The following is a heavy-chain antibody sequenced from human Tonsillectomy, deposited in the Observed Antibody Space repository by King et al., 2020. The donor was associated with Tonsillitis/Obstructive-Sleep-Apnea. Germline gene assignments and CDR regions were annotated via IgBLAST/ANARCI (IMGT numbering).Heavy chain of an antibody. Sequence: QLVQSGAEVKKPGESLKISCKGSGYSFTSYWIGWVRQMPGKGLEWMGIIYPGDSDTRYSPSFQGQVTISADKSISTAYLQWSSLKASDTAMYYCARLRNHYSNYFGRGDYYSYMDVWGKGTTVTVSS. CDR2: IYPGDSDT. J-gene: IGHJ6*03. D-gene: IGHD4-11*01. V-gene: IGHV5-51*01. CDR1: GYSFTSYW. CDR3: ARLRNHYSNYFGRGDYYSYMDV.